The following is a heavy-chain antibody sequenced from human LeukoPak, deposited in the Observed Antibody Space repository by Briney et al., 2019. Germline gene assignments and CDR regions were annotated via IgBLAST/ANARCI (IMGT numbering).Heavy chain of an antibody. CDR1: GFTFSSYE. J-gene: IGHJ4*02. V-gene: IGHV3-48*03. CDR3: ARGWASEAFDY. D-gene: IGHD3-16*01. Sequence: PGGSLRLSCAASGFTFSSYEMNWVRQAPGKGLEWVSYISSNGSTIYYAGSVKGRFTISRDNAKNSLYLQMNSLRAEDTAVYYCARGWASEAFDYWGQGTLVTVSS. CDR2: ISSNGSTI.